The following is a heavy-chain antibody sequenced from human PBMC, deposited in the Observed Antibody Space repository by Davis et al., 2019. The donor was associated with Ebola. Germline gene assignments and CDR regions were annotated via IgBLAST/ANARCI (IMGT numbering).Heavy chain of an antibody. Sequence: PGGSLRLSCAASGFIFTNHGFHWVRQAPGKGLEWVAAISFDGSEASYPDSVKGRLTISRDDSKNTLYLQMTSLRPDDTAVYFCVRGVGGWGVTWGQGTLVTVSS. J-gene: IGHJ5*02. CDR2: ISFDGSEA. D-gene: IGHD6-19*01. V-gene: IGHV3-30*03. CDR1: GFIFTNHG. CDR3: VRGVGGWGVT.